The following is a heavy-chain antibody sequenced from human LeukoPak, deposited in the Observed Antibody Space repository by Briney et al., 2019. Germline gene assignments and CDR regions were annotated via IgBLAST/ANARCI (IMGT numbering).Heavy chain of an antibody. CDR3: AKKTSGGSPLRTFFDY. CDR2: ISGSGVST. CDR1: GFTFSNYA. D-gene: IGHD2-15*01. V-gene: IGHV3-23*01. Sequence: GGSLRLPCRASGFTFSNYAMSWVRQAPGKGLEWVSTISGSGVSTYYADSFKGRFTISRDNSNNTLYLQMNSLRAEDTAIYYCAKKTSGGSPLRTFFDYWGQGTLVTVSS. J-gene: IGHJ4*02.